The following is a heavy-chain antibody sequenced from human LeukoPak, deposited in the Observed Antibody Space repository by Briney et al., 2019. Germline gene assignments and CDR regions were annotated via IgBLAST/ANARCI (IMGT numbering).Heavy chain of an antibody. CDR1: GFTFSNAW. V-gene: IGHV3-15*01. D-gene: IGHD3-22*01. J-gene: IGHJ4*02. CDR2: IKSKTDGGTT. Sequence: PGGSLRLSCAASGFTFSNAWMSWLRQAPGKGLEWVGRIKSKTDGGTTDYAAPVKGRFTISRDDSKNTLYLQMNSLKTEDTAVYYCTTGPQYYYDSSGYYGWGQGTLVTVSS. CDR3: TTGPQYYYDSSGYYG.